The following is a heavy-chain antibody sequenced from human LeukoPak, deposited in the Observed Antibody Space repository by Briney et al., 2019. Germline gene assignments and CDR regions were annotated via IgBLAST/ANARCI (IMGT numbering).Heavy chain of an antibody. CDR2: INAGNGNT. CDR3: ARVQLWLHYYGMDV. D-gene: IGHD5-18*01. CDR1: GYTFTSYA. J-gene: IGHJ6*02. V-gene: IGHV1-3*01. Sequence: ASEKVSCKASGYTFTSYAMHWVRQAPGRRLEWMGWINAGNGNTKYSQKFQGRVTITRDTSASTAYMELSSLRSEDTAVYYCARVQLWLHYYGMDVWGQGTTVTVSS.